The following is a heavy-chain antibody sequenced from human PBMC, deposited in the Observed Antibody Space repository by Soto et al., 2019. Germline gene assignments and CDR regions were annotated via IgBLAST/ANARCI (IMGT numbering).Heavy chain of an antibody. Sequence: QVQLQESGPGLVKPSGTLSLTCAVSSGSISSSNWWSWVRQPPGKGLEWIGEIYHSGSTNYNPSLKSRVTISVDKSKNQFSLKLSSVTAADTAVYYCARAFYDYIWGSYRHDAFDIWDQGTMVTVSS. J-gene: IGHJ3*02. CDR3: ARAFYDYIWGSYRHDAFDI. D-gene: IGHD3-16*02. V-gene: IGHV4-4*02. CDR2: IYHSGST. CDR1: SGSISSSNW.